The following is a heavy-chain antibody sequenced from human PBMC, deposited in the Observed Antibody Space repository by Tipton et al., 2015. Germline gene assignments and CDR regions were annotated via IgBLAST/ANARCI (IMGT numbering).Heavy chain of an antibody. D-gene: IGHD3-22*01. V-gene: IGHV3-9*01. CDR1: GFNFDDYA. J-gene: IGHJ4*02. Sequence: SLRLSCAASGFNFDDYAMHWVRQAPGQGLEWVSGISWNSATIDYADSVKGRFTISRDNSKNTLYLQMNSLRAEDTAVYYCARVDRGYYYDSSGFSFDYWGQGTLVTVSS. CDR3: ARVDRGYYYDSSGFSFDY. CDR2: ISWNSATI.